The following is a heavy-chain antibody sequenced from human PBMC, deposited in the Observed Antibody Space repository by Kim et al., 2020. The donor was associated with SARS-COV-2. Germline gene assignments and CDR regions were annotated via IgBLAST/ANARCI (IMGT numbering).Heavy chain of an antibody. V-gene: IGHV3-13*04. J-gene: IGHJ6*02. CDR2: IGTSGDT. D-gene: IGHD1-26*01. CDR3: ARAVSGRYFPAYYYYGMDV. CDR1: GFTFSSYG. Sequence: GGSLRLSCAASGFTFSSYGMHWVRQATGKGLEWVSTIGTSGDTYYPGSVEGRFTISRENAKNSLYLQMNSLRAGDTAVYYCARAVSGRYFPAYYYYGMDVWGQGTTVTVSS.